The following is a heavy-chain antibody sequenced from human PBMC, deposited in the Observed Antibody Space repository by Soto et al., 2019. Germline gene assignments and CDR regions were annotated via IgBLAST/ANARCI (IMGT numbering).Heavy chain of an antibody. Sequence: SETLSLTCSVSGGSVSRGSYYWNWLRQPPGKGLEWIGYVYYTGSTHSNPALKSRVTISVDASKNQFSLRLTSVTAADTADYFCARADTALDYWGQGTLVTVSS. D-gene: IGHD5-18*01. V-gene: IGHV4-61*01. CDR1: GGSVSRGSYY. CDR3: ARADTALDY. CDR2: VYYTGST. J-gene: IGHJ4*02.